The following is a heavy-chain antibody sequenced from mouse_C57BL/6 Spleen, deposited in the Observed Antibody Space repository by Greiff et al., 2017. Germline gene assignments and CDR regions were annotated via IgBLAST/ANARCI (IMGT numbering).Heavy chain of an antibody. Sequence: VQVVESGPGLVQPSQSLSITCTVSGFSLTSYGVHWVRQSPGKGLEWLGVIWSGGSTDYNAAFISRLSISKDNSKSQVFFKMNSLQADDTAIYYCARNPFITTVVALDYWGQGTTLTVSS. CDR3: ARNPFITTVVALDY. CDR1: GFSLTSYG. V-gene: IGHV2-2*01. D-gene: IGHD1-1*01. CDR2: IWSGGST. J-gene: IGHJ2*01.